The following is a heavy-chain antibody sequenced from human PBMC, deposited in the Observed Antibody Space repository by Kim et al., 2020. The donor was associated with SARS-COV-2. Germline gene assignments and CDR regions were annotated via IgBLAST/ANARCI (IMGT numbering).Heavy chain of an antibody. CDR2: INPNSGGT. CDR1: GYTFTGYY. CDR3: AREPTPMITFGGVIVIESGVDY. V-gene: IGHV1-2*02. D-gene: IGHD3-16*02. J-gene: IGHJ4*02. Sequence: ASVKVSCKASGYTFTGYYMHWVRQAPGQGLEWMGWINPNSGGTNYAQKFQGRVTMTRDTSISTAYMELSRLRSDDTAVYYCAREPTPMITFGGVIVIESGVDYWGQGTLVTVSS.